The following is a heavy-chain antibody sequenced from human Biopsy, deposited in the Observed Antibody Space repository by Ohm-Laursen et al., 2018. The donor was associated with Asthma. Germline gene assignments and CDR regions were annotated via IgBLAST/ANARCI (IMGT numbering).Heavy chain of an antibody. CDR1: GVSISSDY. Sequence: SETLSLTCTVSGVSISSDYWSWIRQPPGRGLEWIGYMYSSGSTNYNPSLKSRVTISVDTSKNQLSLKLSSVTAADTAVYYCARGSSGGSYYTSLGYWGQGTLVTVSS. CDR3: ARGSSGGSYYTSLGY. CDR2: MYSSGST. J-gene: IGHJ4*02. D-gene: IGHD1-26*01. V-gene: IGHV4-59*01.